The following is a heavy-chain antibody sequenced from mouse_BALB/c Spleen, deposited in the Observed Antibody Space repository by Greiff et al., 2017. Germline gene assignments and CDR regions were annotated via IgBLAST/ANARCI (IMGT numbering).Heavy chain of an antibody. V-gene: IGHV8-8*01. D-gene: IGHD1-1*01. CDR1: GFSLSTSGMG. Sequence: QVTLKVSGPGILQPSQTLSLTCSFSGFSLSTSGMGVGWIRQPSGKGLEWLAHIWWDDDKRYNPALKSRLTISKDTSSNQVFLKIASVDTADTATYYCARPIYYGSSPYWYFDVWGAGTTVTVSS. CDR2: IWWDDDK. J-gene: IGHJ1*01. CDR3: ARPIYYGSSPYWYFDV.